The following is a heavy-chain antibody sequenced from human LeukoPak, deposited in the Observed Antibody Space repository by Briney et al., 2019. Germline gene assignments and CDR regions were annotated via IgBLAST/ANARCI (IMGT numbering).Heavy chain of an antibody. J-gene: IGHJ4*02. D-gene: IGHD3-9*01. CDR1: GYSISSGYY. Sequence: SETLSLTCTVSGYSISSGYYWGWIRQPPGKGLEWIGSIYHSGSTYYNPSLKSRVTISVDTSKNQFSLKLSSVTAADTAVYYCARGRLRYFDWLSLDYWGQGTLVSVSS. V-gene: IGHV4-38-2*02. CDR3: ARGRLRYFDWLSLDY. CDR2: IYHSGST.